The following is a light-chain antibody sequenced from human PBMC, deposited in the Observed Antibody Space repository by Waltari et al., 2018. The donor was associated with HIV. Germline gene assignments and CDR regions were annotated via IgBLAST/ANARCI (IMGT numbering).Light chain of an antibody. CDR3: QQYNNWPPEDT. Sequence: EIAMTPSPATLFVSPGGRAFLSPRASQSVTTNLAWYQQKPGQAPRLLIYGASTRATGIPARFSGSGSGTGFTLTISSLQSEDFAIYYCQQYNNWPPEDTFGQGTKLEIK. CDR2: GAS. V-gene: IGKV3-15*01. CDR1: QSVTTN. J-gene: IGKJ2*01.